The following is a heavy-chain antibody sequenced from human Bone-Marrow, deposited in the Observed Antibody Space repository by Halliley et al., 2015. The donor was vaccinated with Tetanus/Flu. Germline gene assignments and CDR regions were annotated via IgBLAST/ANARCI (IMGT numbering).Heavy chain of an antibody. J-gene: IGHJ6*02. D-gene: IGHD2-15*01. CDR3: ARGGWQMGYYALDV. Sequence: WVSGISGSGGSTYYADSVKGRFTISRDNSKNTLYLQMKSVRVEDPALYYCARGGWQMGYYALDVWGQGTAVSVS. V-gene: IGHV3-23*01. CDR2: ISGSGGST.